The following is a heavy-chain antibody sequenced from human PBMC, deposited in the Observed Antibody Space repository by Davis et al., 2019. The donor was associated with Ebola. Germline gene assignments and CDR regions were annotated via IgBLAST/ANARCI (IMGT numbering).Heavy chain of an antibody. CDR3: AREATFSLDY. V-gene: IGHV1-3*01. J-gene: IGHJ4*02. D-gene: IGHD3-16*01. Sequence: ASVKVSCKASGYTFTSYAMHWVRQAPGQRLEWMGWINAGKGNTKYSQKFQGRVTITRDTSASTAYMELSSLRSEDTAVYYCAREATFSLDYWGQGTLVSVSS. CDR2: INAGKGNT. CDR1: GYTFTSYA.